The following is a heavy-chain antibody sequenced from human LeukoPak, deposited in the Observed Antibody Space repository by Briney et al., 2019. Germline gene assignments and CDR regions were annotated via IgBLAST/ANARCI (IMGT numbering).Heavy chain of an antibody. J-gene: IGHJ4*02. CDR1: GYTFTGYY. CDR2: INPNSGGT. D-gene: IGHD3-22*01. V-gene: IGHV1-2*02. CDR3: ATGDGRAPYRDDSSGYYYRPFDY. Sequence: GASVKVSCKASGYTFTGYYMHWVRQAPGQGLEWMGWINPNSGGTNYAQKFQGRVTMTRDTSISTAYMELSRLRSDDTAVYYCATGDGRAPYRDDSSGYYYRPFDYWGQGTLVTVSS.